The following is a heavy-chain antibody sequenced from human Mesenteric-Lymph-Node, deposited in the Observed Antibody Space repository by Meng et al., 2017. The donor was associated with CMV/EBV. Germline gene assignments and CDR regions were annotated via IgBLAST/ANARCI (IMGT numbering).Heavy chain of an antibody. D-gene: IGHD5-12*01. J-gene: IGHJ4*02. CDR1: GFTFSSYG. V-gene: IGHV3-23*01. CDR3: AKDGVATSNFDY. CDR2: ISGSGGST. Sequence: SCAASGFTFSSYGMSWVRQAPGKGLEWVSAISGSGGSTYYADSVKGRFTISRDNSKNTLYLQMNSLRAEDTAVYYCAKDGVATSNFDYWGQGTLVTVSS.